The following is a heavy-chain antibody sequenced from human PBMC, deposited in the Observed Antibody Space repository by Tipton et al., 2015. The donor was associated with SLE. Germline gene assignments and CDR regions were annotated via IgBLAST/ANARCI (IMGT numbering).Heavy chain of an antibody. Sequence: QLVQSGAEVKKPGASVKVSCKASGYTFTGYNMHWVRQAPGQGLEWMGGINPDIGGTNYEQNFQGRVTMTRDTSTSTVYMDLSSLRSEDTAVYYCARVPNWGSGRDAFDIWGQGTMVTVSS. J-gene: IGHJ3*02. D-gene: IGHD7-27*01. V-gene: IGHV1-2*02. CDR1: GYTFTGYN. CDR2: INPDIGGT. CDR3: ARVPNWGSGRDAFDI.